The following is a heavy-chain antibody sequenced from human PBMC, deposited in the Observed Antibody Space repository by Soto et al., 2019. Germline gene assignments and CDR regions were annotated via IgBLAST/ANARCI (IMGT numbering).Heavy chain of an antibody. V-gene: IGHV3-74*01. CDR3: ARSPSSGWYYFDY. J-gene: IGHJ4*02. CDR2: IKSDGSST. D-gene: IGHD6-19*01. Sequence: GGSLRLSCAASDFTFINYWMYWVRQAPGKGLVWVSRIKSDGSSTSYADSVEGRFTISRDNAKNTLYLQMNSLRGEDTAVYYCARSPSSGWYYFDYWGQGALVTVSS. CDR1: DFTFINYW.